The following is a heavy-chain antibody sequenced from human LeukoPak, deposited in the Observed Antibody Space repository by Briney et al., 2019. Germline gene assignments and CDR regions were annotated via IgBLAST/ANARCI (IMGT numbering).Heavy chain of an antibody. CDR1: GFTFSSYA. CDR3: ARDIIAAAGTAWDY. CDR2: ISYDGSNK. D-gene: IGHD6-13*01. Sequence: GGSLRLSCAASGFTFSSYAMHWVRQAPGKGPEWVAVISYDGSNKYYADSVKGRFTISRDNSKNTLYLQMNSLRAEDTAVYYCARDIIAAAGTAWDYWGQGTLVTVSS. V-gene: IGHV3-30*04. J-gene: IGHJ4*02.